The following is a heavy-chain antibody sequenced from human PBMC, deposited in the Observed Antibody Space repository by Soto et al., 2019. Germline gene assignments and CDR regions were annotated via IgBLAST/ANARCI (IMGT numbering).Heavy chain of an antibody. CDR1: GFTFSSYS. V-gene: IGHV3-21*02. CDR2: ITGSSSYI. D-gene: IGHD3-22*01. J-gene: IGHJ4*02. Sequence: EVQLVESGGGLVKPGGSLRLSCAASGFTFSSYSMNWARQAPGKGLEWVSSITGSSSYIYYADSVKGRFTISRDNAKNSLYLQMNSLRAEDTAVYYCARDVYYYDSSAYWAYWGQGTLVTVSS. CDR3: ARDVYYYDSSAYWAY.